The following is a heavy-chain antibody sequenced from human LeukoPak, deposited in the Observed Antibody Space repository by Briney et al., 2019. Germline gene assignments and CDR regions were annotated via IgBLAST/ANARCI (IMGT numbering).Heavy chain of an antibody. Sequence: PSQTLSLTCTVSGYSISSGYYWSWIRQPPGKGLEWIGYIYYSGSTNYNPSLKSRVTISVDTSKNQFSLKLSSVTAADTAVYYCARGGYSYDNWFDPWGQGTLVTVSS. CDR2: IYYSGST. CDR1: GYSISSGYY. V-gene: IGHV4-61*01. CDR3: ARGGYSYDNWFDP. D-gene: IGHD5-18*01. J-gene: IGHJ5*02.